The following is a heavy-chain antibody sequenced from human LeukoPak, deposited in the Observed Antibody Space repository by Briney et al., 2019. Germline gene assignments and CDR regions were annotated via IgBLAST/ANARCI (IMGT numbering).Heavy chain of an antibody. J-gene: IGHJ4*02. CDR2: INPSGGST. D-gene: IGHD6-13*01. CDR3: ARSSSWYLLDY. V-gene: IGHV1-46*01. Sequence: ASVKVSCKASGYTFTSYYIHWVRQSPGQGLEWMGIINPSGGSTSYAQKFQGRVTMTRDMSTSTAYMELRSLRSDDTAVYYCARSSSWYLLDYWGQGTLVTVSS. CDR1: GYTFTSYY.